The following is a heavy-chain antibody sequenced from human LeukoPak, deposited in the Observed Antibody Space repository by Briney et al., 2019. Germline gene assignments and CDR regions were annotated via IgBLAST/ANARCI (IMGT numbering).Heavy chain of an antibody. V-gene: IGHV3-11*04. Sequence: GGSLRLTCAASGFTFSDYYMSWIRQAPGKGLEWVSYISSSGSTIYYADSVKGRFTISRDNAKNSLYLQMNSLRAEDTAVYYCPRVDYDSRGLPYWGQGTLVTVSS. J-gene: IGHJ4*02. CDR3: PRVDYDSRGLPY. D-gene: IGHD3-22*01. CDR2: ISSSGSTI. CDR1: GFTFSDYY.